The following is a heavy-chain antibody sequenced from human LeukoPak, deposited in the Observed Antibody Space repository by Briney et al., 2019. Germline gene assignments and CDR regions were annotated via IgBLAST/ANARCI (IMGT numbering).Heavy chain of an antibody. Sequence: ASVKVSCKASGYTFTGYYMHWVRQAPGQGLEWMGWINPNGGGTNYAQKFQGRVTMTRDTSISTAYMELSRLTSDDTAVYYCAPTNSNWYYFDYWGQGTLVTVSS. CDR3: APTNSNWYYFDY. CDR2: INPNGGGT. V-gene: IGHV1-2*02. J-gene: IGHJ4*02. D-gene: IGHD6-13*01. CDR1: GYTFTGYY.